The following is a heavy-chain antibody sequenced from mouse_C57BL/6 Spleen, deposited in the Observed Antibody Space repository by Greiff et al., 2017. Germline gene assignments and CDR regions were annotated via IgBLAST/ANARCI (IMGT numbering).Heavy chain of an antibody. D-gene: IGHD4-1*01. CDR3: ARANWDGAMDY. CDR2: ISYDGSN. CDR1: GYSITSGYY. J-gene: IGHJ4*01. V-gene: IGHV3-6*01. Sequence: EVKLVESGPGLVKPSQSLSLTCSVTGYSITSGYYWYWIRQFPGNKLEWMGYISYDGSNNYNPSLKNRISITRDTSKNQFFLKLNSVSTEDTATYCCARANWDGAMDYWGQGTSVTVSS.